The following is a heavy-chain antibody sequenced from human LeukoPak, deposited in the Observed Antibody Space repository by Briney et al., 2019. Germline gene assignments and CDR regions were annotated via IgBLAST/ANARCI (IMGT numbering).Heavy chain of an antibody. Sequence: GGSLRLSCTASGFTFGDYAMSWVRQAPGKGLEWVGFIRSKAYGGTTEYAASVKGRFTISRDDSKSIAYLQMNSLKTEDTAVYYCARPALGLGELFGTDYYGMDVWGQGTTVIVSS. D-gene: IGHD3-10*01. CDR2: IRSKAYGGTT. V-gene: IGHV3-49*04. J-gene: IGHJ6*01. CDR3: ARPALGLGELFGTDYYGMDV. CDR1: GFTFGDYA.